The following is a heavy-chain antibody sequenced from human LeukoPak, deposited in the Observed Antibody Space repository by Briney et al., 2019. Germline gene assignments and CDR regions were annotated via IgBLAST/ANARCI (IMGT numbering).Heavy chain of an antibody. D-gene: IGHD5/OR15-5a*01. CDR1: GFAFTDYG. CDR3: ARDHHLYANDN. Sequence: GGSLRLSCAASGFAFTDYGMSWVRQVPGKGLEWVSGINWNGGSTGYADSVKGRFTISRDNAKNSLFLQMNNVRPEDTALYHCARDHHLYANDNWGQGTQVTVSS. J-gene: IGHJ4*02. CDR2: INWNGGST. V-gene: IGHV3-20*01.